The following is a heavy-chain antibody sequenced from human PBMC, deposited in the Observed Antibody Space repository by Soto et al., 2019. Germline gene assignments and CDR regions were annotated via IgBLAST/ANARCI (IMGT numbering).Heavy chain of an antibody. CDR3: ARRTGYCTNGVCYTGFDL. CDR1: GFTFSSYS. D-gene: IGHD2-8*01. J-gene: IGHJ5*02. V-gene: IGHV3-48*01. CDR2: ISSSSSTI. Sequence: EVQLVESGGGLVQPGGSLRLSCAASGFTFSSYSMNWVRQAPGKGLEWVSYISSSSSTIYYADSVKGRFTISRDNAKNSLYLQMNSLRAEDTAVYYCARRTGYCTNGVCYTGFDLWGQGTLVTVSS.